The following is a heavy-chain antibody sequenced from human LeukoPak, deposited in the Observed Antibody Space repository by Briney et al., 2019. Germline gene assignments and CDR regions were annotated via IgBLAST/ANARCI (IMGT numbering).Heavy chain of an antibody. D-gene: IGHD3-16*01. Sequence: PSETLSLTCSISGGSIINYYWNWIRQPPEKGLEWIGYIHYIGITNYNPSLKSRVTISADTSENQFSLKLTSVTAADTAVYYCAGSGSYGPFDPWGQGTQVTVSS. CDR1: GGSIINYY. CDR3: AGSGSYGPFDP. V-gene: IGHV4-59*08. J-gene: IGHJ5*02. CDR2: IHYIGIT.